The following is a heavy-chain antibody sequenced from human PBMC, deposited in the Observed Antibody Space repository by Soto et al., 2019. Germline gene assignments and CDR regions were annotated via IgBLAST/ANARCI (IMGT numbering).Heavy chain of an antibody. Sequence: ASVKVSCKASGYTFTSYYMHWLRQAPRQGLEWMGIINPSGGSTSYAQKFQGRVTMTRDTSTSTVYMELSSLIYEDTAVYYCAREGKKNYYESSKNWFDPWGQGTLVTVSS. D-gene: IGHD3-22*01. CDR1: GYTFTSYY. CDR2: INPSGGST. V-gene: IGHV1-46*01. J-gene: IGHJ5*02. CDR3: AREGKKNYYESSKNWFDP.